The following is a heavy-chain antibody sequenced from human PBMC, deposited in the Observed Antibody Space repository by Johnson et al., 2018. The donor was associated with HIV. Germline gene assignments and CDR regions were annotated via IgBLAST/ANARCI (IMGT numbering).Heavy chain of an antibody. CDR3: ARGPVMVRGVTDAFDI. J-gene: IGHJ3*02. V-gene: IGHV3-72*01. Sequence: VQLVESGGGLVQPGGSLRLSCAASGFTFSDHYMDWVRQAPGKGLEWVGRTRNKANSYTTEYAASVKGRFTISRDNSKNTLYLQMNSLRAEDTAVYYCARGPVMVRGVTDAFDIWGQGTMVTVSS. CDR1: GFTFSDHY. D-gene: IGHD3-10*01. CDR2: TRNKANSYTT.